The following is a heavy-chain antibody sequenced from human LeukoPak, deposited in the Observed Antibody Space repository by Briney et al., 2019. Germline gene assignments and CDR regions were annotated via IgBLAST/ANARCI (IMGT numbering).Heavy chain of an antibody. V-gene: IGHV4-59*12. Sequence: SETLSLTCTVSGGSISSYYWSWIRQPPGKRLEWIGYIYYSGSTNYNPSLKSRVTISVDKSKNQFSLKLSSVTAADTAVYYCARDRGPNAFDIWGQGTMVTVSS. CDR2: IYYSGST. CDR1: GGSISSYY. J-gene: IGHJ3*02. CDR3: ARDRGPNAFDI.